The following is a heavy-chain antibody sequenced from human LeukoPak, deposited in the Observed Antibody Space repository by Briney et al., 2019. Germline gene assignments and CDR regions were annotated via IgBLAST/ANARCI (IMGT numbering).Heavy chain of an antibody. CDR2: ISSSGNTI. CDR3: AKVVLVGAIFGPGY. Sequence: GGSLRLSCAASGFTFSDYYMSWIRQAPGKGLEWVSYISSSGNTIYSADSVKGRFTISRDNSKNTLYLQMNSLRAEDTAVYYCAKVVLVGAIFGPGYWGQGTLVTVSS. CDR1: GFTFSDYY. V-gene: IGHV3-11*01. J-gene: IGHJ4*02. D-gene: IGHD1-26*01.